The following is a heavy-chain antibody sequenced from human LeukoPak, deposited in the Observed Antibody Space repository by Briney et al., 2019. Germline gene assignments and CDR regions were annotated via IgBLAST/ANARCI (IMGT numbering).Heavy chain of an antibody. D-gene: IGHD6-13*01. Sequence: SVKVSCKASGGTSSSYTISWVRQAPGQGLEWMGRIIPILGIANYAQKFQGRVTITADKSTSTAYMELSSLRSEDTAVYYCARGPSAGWIDYWGQGTLVTVSS. J-gene: IGHJ4*02. CDR3: ARGPSAGWIDY. V-gene: IGHV1-69*02. CDR2: IIPILGIA. CDR1: GGTSSSYT.